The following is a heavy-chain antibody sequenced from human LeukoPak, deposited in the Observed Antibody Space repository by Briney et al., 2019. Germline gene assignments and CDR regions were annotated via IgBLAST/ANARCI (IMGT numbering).Heavy chain of an antibody. J-gene: IGHJ4*02. V-gene: IGHV3-21*01. CDR3: ARDMVGGASDY. Sequence: PGGSLRLSCAASGFTFSSYSMNWVRQAPGKGLEWVSSISSSSSYIYYADSVTGRFTISRDNSKDTLYLQMNSLRAEDTAVYYCARDMVGGASDYWGQGTLVTVSS. CDR1: GFTFSSYS. CDR2: ISSSSSYI. D-gene: IGHD3-10*01.